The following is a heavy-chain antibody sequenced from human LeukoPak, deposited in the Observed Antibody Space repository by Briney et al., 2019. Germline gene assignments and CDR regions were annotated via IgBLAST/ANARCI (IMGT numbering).Heavy chain of an antibody. D-gene: IGHD2-21*02. CDR1: GFTFSSYA. CDR3: AKEPFVVVTAILRWFYFDY. V-gene: IGHV3-23*01. Sequence: GGSLRLSCAASGFTFSSYAMSWVRQAPGKGLEWVSAISGRGGSTYYADSVKGRFTISRDNSKNTLYLQMNSLRAEDTAVYYCAKEPFVVVTAILRWFYFDYWGQGTLVTVSS. CDR2: ISGRGGST. J-gene: IGHJ4*02.